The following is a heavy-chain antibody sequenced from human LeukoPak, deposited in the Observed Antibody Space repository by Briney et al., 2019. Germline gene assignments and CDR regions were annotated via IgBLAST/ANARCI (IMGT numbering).Heavy chain of an antibody. CDR3: AGLPLTTGTTPTVTGILR. V-gene: IGHV4-59*01. Sequence: SETLSLTCTVSGGSISSYYWSWIRQPPGKGLEWIGYIYYSGSTNYNPSLKGRVTISVDTSKNQFSVKLSSVTAADTAVYDCAGLPLTTGTTPTVTGILRWGQGTLVTVSS. J-gene: IGHJ4*02. CDR1: GGSISSYY. D-gene: IGHD1-1*01. CDR2: IYYSGST.